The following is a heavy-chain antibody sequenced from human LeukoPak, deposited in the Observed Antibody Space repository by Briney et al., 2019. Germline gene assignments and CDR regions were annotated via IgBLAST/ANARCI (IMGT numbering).Heavy chain of an antibody. V-gene: IGHV4-34*01. J-gene: IGHJ5*02. Sequence: SETLSLTCAVSGGSFSGHDWSWIRQSPGKGLEWIGEMTERGSTNYNPTLKSRVTISRDTSKNHISLKVSSVTAADTAVYYCARGPITEDGTFHSPNAWGQGTLVTVSS. CDR1: GGSFSGHD. D-gene: IGHD1-1*01. CDR3: ARGPITEDGTFHSPNA. CDR2: MTERGST.